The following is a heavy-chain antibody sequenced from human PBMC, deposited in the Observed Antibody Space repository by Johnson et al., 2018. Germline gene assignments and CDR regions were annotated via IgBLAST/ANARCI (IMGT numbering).Heavy chain of an antibody. CDR3: EGAFDI. CDR2: ISYDGSNK. J-gene: IGHJ3*02. V-gene: IGHV3-30*03. CDR1: GFTFSSYG. Sequence: QVQLQESGGGVVQPGRSLRLSCAASGFTFSSYGMHWVRQAPGKGLEWVAVISYDGSNKYYADSVTGRFTISRDNSKNTLYLQMNSLRGEDTAVYYCEGAFDIWGQGTMVTVSS.